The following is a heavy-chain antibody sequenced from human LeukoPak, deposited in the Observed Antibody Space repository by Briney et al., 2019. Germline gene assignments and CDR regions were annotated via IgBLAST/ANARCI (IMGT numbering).Heavy chain of an antibody. V-gene: IGHV4-4*09. Sequence: PSETLSLTCTVSGGSISSYYWSWIRQPPGKGLEWIGYIYTSGSTNYNPSLKSRVTTSVDTSKNQFSLKLSSVTAADTAVYYCARHYSGLDPRGQGTLVTVSS. D-gene: IGHD1-26*01. CDR2: IYTSGST. J-gene: IGHJ5*02. CDR1: GGSISSYY. CDR3: ARHYSGLDP.